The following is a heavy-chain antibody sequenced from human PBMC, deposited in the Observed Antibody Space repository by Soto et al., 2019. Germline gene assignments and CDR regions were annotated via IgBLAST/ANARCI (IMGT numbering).Heavy chain of an antibody. V-gene: IGHV1-2*02. CDR1: GYTFTGYY. CDR3: ARDSGYDLFAFDI. Sequence: ASVKVSCKASGYTFTGYYMRWVRQAPGQGLEWMGWINPNSGGTNYAQKFQGRVTMTRDTSISTAYMELSRLRSDDTAVYYCARDSGYDLFAFDIWGQGXMVTV. J-gene: IGHJ3*02. CDR2: INPNSGGT. D-gene: IGHD5-12*01.